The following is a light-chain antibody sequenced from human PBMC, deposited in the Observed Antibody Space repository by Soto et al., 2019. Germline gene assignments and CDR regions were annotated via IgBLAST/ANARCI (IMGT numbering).Light chain of an antibody. Sequence: QSVLTQPASVSGSPGQSITSCCTGTSSDVGGYNSVSWYQHHPGKAPKLMIYNVYNRPSGVFHRFSGSKSGSTASLTISGLQAEDEADYYCSSYTYSSTYLFGTGTKVTVL. J-gene: IGLJ1*01. CDR3: SSYTYSSTYL. CDR1: SSDVGGYNS. V-gene: IGLV2-14*03. CDR2: NVY.